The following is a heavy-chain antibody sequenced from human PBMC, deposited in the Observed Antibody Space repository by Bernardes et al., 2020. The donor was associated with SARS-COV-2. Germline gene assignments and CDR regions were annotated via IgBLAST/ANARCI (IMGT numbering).Heavy chain of an antibody. CDR3: ARGFDY. J-gene: IGHJ4*02. V-gene: IGHV4-59*01. Sequence: SETLSLTCTVSGGSISSSYWSWFLQPPGPGLEWIGYLYYTGRTNYNPSLQSRVTISVDTSKNQFSLKLSSVTAADTAVYYCARGFDYWGQGILVTGSS. CDR1: GGSISSSY. CDR2: LYYTGRT.